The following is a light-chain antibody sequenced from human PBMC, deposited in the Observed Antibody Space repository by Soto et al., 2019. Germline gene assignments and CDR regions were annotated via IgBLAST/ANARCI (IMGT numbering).Light chain of an antibody. CDR3: QQYGGTPPIT. J-gene: IGKJ5*01. CDR1: QSVSSK. V-gene: IGKV3-20*01. CDR2: DAS. Sequence: EIVLRKSPGTLSLSPWERAALSCRASQSVSSKLAWFQQKPGQAPSLLIYDASNRATGIPARFSGSGSGTDFTLTISSLEPEDFAVYYCQQYGGTPPITFGQGTLLE.